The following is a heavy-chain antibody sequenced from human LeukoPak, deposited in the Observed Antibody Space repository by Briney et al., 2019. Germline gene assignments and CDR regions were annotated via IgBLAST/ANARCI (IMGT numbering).Heavy chain of an antibody. D-gene: IGHD4-17*01. J-gene: IGHJ4*02. CDR2: MNPNSGNT. CDR3: ARGSPKSAVRGKIPDY. Sequence: ASVTVSCKASGYTFTSYDINWVRQANGQGLEWMGWMNPNSGNTGYAQKFQDRVTMTTNTSTTTAYMELSSLRSEDTAVYYCARGSPKSAVRGKIPDYWGQGTLVTVSS. V-gene: IGHV1-8*01. CDR1: GYTFTSYD.